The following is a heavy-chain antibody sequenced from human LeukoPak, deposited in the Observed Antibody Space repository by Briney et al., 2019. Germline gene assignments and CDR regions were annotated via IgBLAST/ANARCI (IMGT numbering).Heavy chain of an antibody. D-gene: IGHD3-22*01. J-gene: IGHJ4*02. Sequence: SETLSLTCTVSGGSISSGGYYWSWIRQHPGKGLEWIGYIYYSGSTYYNPSLKNRVTISVDTSKNQFSLKLSSVTAADTAVYYCARGTYYYDSSGYWRYFDYWGQGTLVTVSS. CDR1: GGSISSGGYY. V-gene: IGHV4-31*03. CDR3: ARGTYYYDSSGYWRYFDY. CDR2: IYYSGST.